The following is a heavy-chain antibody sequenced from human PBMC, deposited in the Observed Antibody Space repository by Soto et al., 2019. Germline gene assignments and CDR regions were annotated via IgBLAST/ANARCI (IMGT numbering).Heavy chain of an antibody. CDR2: ISSSSSYI. V-gene: IGHV3-21*01. D-gene: IGHD3-3*01. J-gene: IGHJ5*02. Sequence: GGSLRLSCAASGFTFSSYSMNWVRQAPGKGLEWVSSISSSSSYIYYADSVKGRFTISRDNAKNSLYLQMNSLRAEDTAVYYCARVCYDFWSGYSGALDPWGQGTLVTVSS. CDR1: GFTFSSYS. CDR3: ARVCYDFWSGYSGALDP.